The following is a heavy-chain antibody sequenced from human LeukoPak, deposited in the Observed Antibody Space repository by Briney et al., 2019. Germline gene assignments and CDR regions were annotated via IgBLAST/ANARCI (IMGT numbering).Heavy chain of an antibody. D-gene: IGHD5-18*01. CDR1: GFTFSSYG. Sequence: GRSLRLSCAASGFTFSSYGMHWVRQAPGKGLEWVAVIWYDGSNKYYADSVKGRFTISRDNSKNTLYLQMNSLRAEDTAVYYCARWARGHSYGPWDWYFDYWGQGTLVTVSS. CDR2: IWYDGSNK. CDR3: ARWARGHSYGPWDWYFDY. V-gene: IGHV3-33*01. J-gene: IGHJ4*02.